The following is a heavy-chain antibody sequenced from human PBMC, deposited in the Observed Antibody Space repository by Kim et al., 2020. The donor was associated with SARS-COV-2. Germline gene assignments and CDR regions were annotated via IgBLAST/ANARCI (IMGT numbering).Heavy chain of an antibody. V-gene: IGHV5-51*01. J-gene: IGHJ3*01. CDR3: ARHGERGFYREAFDL. D-gene: IGHD3-10*01. CDR1: GYDFRTSW. Sequence: GESLKISCQASGYDFRTSWIGWVRQVSGKELEWMGIIYLTDSDTTFSPAFQGQVTISVDKSINTVYLHWSSLRASGSAMYFLARHGERGFYREAFDLWGQ. CDR2: IYLTDSDT.